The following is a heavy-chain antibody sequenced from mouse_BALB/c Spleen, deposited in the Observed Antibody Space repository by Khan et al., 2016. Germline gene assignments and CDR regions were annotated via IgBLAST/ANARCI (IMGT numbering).Heavy chain of an antibody. Sequence: QIQLVQSGPELKKPGETVKISCKASGYPFTDYSIHWVKRIPGKGLKWMGWIPTETDDPTYADDFTGRFAFSLETSANTAYLQINNLKNEDTATYFCARYDYEMCLVYWGQGTLVAVSA. CDR2: IPTETDDP. V-gene: IGHV9-2-1*01. CDR3: ARYDYEMCLVY. D-gene: IGHD2-4*01. J-gene: IGHJ3*01. CDR1: GYPFTDYS.